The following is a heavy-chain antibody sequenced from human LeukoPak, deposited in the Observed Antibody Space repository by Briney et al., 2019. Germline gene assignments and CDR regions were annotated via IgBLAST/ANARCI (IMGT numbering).Heavy chain of an antibody. J-gene: IGHJ4*02. Sequence: ASMTVSCKASGYTFTSYGISWVRQAPGQGLEWMGWISAYNGNTNSAQKLQGRVTMTTDTSTSTAYMELRSLRSDDTAVYYCARDADILTGYPFDYWGQGTLVTVSS. V-gene: IGHV1-18*01. CDR2: ISAYNGNT. CDR3: ARDADILTGYPFDY. CDR1: GYTFTSYG. D-gene: IGHD3-9*01.